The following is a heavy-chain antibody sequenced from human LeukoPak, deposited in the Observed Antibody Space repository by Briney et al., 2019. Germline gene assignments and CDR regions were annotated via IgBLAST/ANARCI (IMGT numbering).Heavy chain of an antibody. CDR3: ARKSILTAGRKPYDY. Sequence: SEALSLTCAVFGGPFSGYYWSWIRQPPGKGLEWIGEIDHSGRTNSKSSLKSRVTISVDTSKNQFSLRLSSVTAADTAVYYCARKSILTAGRKPYDYWDQGTLVTVSS. J-gene: IGHJ4*02. CDR2: IDHSGRT. CDR1: GGPFSGYY. D-gene: IGHD6-13*01. V-gene: IGHV4-34*01.